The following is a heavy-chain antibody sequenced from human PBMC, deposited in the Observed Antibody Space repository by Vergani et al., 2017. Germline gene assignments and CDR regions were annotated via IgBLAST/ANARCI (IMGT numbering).Heavy chain of an antibody. Sequence: EVQLVQSGAEVKKPGESLKISCKGSGYSFTSYWIGWVRQLPGKGLEWMEIIYPGDSDTRYSPSFQGQVTISADKSIRTAYLQWSSLKASDTAMYYCARLHDSSGYYYAGDYWGQGTLVTVSS. J-gene: IGHJ4*02. CDR3: ARLHDSSGYYYAGDY. V-gene: IGHV5-51*01. CDR1: GYSFTSYW. D-gene: IGHD3-22*01. CDR2: IYPGDSDT.